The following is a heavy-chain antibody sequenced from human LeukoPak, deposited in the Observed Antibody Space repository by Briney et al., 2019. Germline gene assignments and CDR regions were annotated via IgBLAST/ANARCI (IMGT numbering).Heavy chain of an antibody. CDR2: IYYSGST. CDR3: ARDSGGSLDY. J-gene: IGHJ4*02. Sequence: SETLSLTCTVSGGSISSGGYYWSWIRQHPGKGLEWIGYIYYSGSTNYNPSLKSRVTISVDTSKNQFSLKLSSVTAADTAVYYCARDSGGSLDYWGQGTLVTVSS. D-gene: IGHD3-10*01. V-gene: IGHV4-61*08. CDR1: GGSISSGGYY.